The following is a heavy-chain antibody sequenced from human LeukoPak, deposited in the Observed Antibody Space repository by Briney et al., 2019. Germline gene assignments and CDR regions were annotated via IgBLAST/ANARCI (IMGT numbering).Heavy chain of an antibody. V-gene: IGHV1-18*01. CDR3: ARVVGWLRHAGGYYFDY. CDR1: GYTFTSYG. J-gene: IGHJ4*02. Sequence: ASVKVSCKASGYTFTSYGISWVRQAPGQGLEWMGWISAYNGNTNYAQKLQGRVTMTTDTSTSTAYMELRSLRSDDTAVYYCARVVGWLRHAGGYYFDYWGQGTLVTVSS. D-gene: IGHD5-12*01. CDR2: ISAYNGNT.